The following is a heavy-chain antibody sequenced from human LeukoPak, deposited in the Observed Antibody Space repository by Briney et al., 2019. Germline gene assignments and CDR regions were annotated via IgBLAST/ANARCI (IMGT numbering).Heavy chain of an antibody. D-gene: IGHD3-22*01. Sequence: KPSETLSLTCVVYGGSFSGYYWSYIRQPPGKGLEWIGEINHSGSTNYNPSLKSRVTISVDTSKNQFSLRLSSVTAADTAVYCCARRVYYDSRFDYWGQGTLVTVSS. J-gene: IGHJ4*02. CDR2: INHSGST. V-gene: IGHV4-34*01. CDR1: GGSFSGYY. CDR3: ARRVYYDSRFDY.